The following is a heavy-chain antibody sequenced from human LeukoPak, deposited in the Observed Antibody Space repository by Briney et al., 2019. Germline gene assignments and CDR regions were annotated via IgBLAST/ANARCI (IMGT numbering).Heavy chain of an antibody. CDR1: GYTFTSYY. CDR2: INPSGGST. V-gene: IGHV1-46*01. Sequence: GASVKVSCKASGYTFTSYYMHWVRQAPGQGLEWMGIINPSGGSTSYAQKFQGRVTMTRDTSTSTVYMELSSLRSEDTAVYYCARDPTRDSSGYYSPLGYFDLWGRGTLVTVSS. D-gene: IGHD3-22*01. CDR3: ARDPTRDSSGYYSPLGYFDL. J-gene: IGHJ2*01.